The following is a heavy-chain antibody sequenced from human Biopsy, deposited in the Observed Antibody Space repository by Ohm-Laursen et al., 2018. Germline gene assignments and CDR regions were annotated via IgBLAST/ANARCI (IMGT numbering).Heavy chain of an antibody. CDR1: GFNFSIYG. CDR3: ANSIVPIYYDVTGEGAFDV. Sequence: SLRLSCAASGFNFSIYGMHWVRQAPGKGLEWGAVTSYDGNKKYFADSVKGRFTISRDNSKSTLYLQMNSLRAEDTAVYYCANSIVPIYYDVTGEGAFDVWGQGTMVTVSS. J-gene: IGHJ3*01. D-gene: IGHD3-16*01. CDR2: TSYDGNKK. V-gene: IGHV3-30*18.